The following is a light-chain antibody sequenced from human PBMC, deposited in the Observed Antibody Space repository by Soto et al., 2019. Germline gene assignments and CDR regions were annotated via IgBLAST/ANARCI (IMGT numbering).Light chain of an antibody. CDR3: YSYAGTYTFV. V-gene: IGLV2-11*01. Sequence: QSALTQPRSVCGPPGQSATISCTGTANDVGGHNYVSWYQQHPGEAPKLLIYDVTERPSGVPDRFSGSKSGNTASLTISGLQTEDEADYYCYSYAGTYTFVFGTGTKVTVL. J-gene: IGLJ1*01. CDR1: ANDVGGHNY. CDR2: DVT.